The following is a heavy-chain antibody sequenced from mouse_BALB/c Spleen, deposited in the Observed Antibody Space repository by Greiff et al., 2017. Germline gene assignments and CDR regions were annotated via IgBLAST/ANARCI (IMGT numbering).Heavy chain of an antibody. D-gene: IGHD2-1*01. Sequence: EVMLVESGGGLVQPGGSLKLSCAASGFTFSSYTMSWVRQTPEKRLEWVAYISNGGGSTYYPDTVKGRFTISRDNAKNTLYLQMSSLKSEDTAMYYCASHGHYGNYVGFAYWGQGTLVTVSA. CDR2: ISNGGGST. V-gene: IGHV5-12-2*01. CDR3: ASHGHYGNYVGFAY. CDR1: GFTFSSYT. J-gene: IGHJ3*01.